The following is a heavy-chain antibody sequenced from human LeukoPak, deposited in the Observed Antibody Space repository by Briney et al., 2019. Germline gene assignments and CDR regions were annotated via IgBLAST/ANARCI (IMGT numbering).Heavy chain of an antibody. J-gene: IGHJ4*02. CDR2: IKQDGSEK. Sequence: RGSLTLSCAPSGFTFSSYWMSWVRQAPGKGLEWVANIKQDGSEKYYVDSVKCRFTISRDNAKSSLYLQMNRLRAEDTAVYSCARGSAAYYDSSGYRLDYWGQGILVTVSS. V-gene: IGHV3-7*04. CDR1: GFTFSSYW. CDR3: ARGSAAYYDSSGYRLDY. D-gene: IGHD3-22*01.